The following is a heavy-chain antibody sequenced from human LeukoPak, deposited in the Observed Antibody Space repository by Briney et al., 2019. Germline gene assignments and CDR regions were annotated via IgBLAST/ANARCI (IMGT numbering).Heavy chain of an antibody. V-gene: IGHV3-74*01. CDR1: GFTFSDYW. J-gene: IGHJ4*02. D-gene: IGHD5-18*01. Sequence: PGGSRRLSCAASGFTFSDYWMHWVRQAPGKGLVWVSRLNNDGTSTRYADSVKGRFTISRDNARNTVYLQMNSLRAEDTAVYYCARARYSYTGIVDYWGQGTLVTVSS. CDR3: ARARYSYTGIVDY. CDR2: LNNDGTST.